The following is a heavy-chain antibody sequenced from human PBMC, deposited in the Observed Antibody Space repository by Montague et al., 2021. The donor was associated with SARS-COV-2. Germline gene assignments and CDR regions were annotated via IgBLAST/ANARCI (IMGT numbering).Heavy chain of an antibody. Sequence: SETLSLTCAVSGDSISSSHWWTWVRQSPGKGLEWIGEIFHSENTNYNPSLKSRVIISLDMSKNQFSLTLTSVTAADTAVYYCARDRGAKTYDLLTGYYINYYYGVDVWGPGIPVTVSS. CDR2: IFHSENT. CDR3: ARDRGAKTYDLLTGYYINYYYGVDV. J-gene: IGHJ6*02. D-gene: IGHD3-9*01. CDR1: GDSISSSHW. V-gene: IGHV4-4*02.